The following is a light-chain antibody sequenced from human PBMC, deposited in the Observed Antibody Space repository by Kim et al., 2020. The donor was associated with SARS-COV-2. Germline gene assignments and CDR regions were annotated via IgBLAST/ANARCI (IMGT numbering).Light chain of an antibody. CDR2: GAS. V-gene: IGKV1-16*02. CDR1: QGINSF. J-gene: IGKJ4*01. Sequence: DIQMTQSPSSLSASVGDRVTNTCRASQGINSFLAWFQQKPGKAPKSLIFGASNLQGGVPSNFSGSGSETDFTLTITSLQPEDFATYFCQQYHTFPFTFGGGTKLEI. CDR3: QQYHTFPFT.